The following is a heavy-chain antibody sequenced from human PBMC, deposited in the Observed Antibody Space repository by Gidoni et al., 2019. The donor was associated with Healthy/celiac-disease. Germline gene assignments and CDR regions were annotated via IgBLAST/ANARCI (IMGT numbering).Heavy chain of an antibody. CDR3: AMAPYDSSGYYWV. V-gene: IGHV3-21*01. CDR1: GFIFSSYS. CDR2: ISSSSSYI. Sequence: EVQLVESGGGLVKPGGSLRLSCAASGFIFSSYSMNWVRQAPGKGLEWVSSISSSSSYIYYADSVKGRFTIFRDNAKNSLYLQMNSLRAEDTAVYYCAMAPYDSSGYYWVWGQGTLVTVSS. D-gene: IGHD3-22*01. J-gene: IGHJ4*02.